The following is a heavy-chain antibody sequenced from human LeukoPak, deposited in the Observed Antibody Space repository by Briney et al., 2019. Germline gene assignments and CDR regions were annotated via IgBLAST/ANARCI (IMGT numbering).Heavy chain of an antibody. CDR1: GGTFSSYA. J-gene: IGHJ3*02. CDR3: AKERLIGDSHDAFDI. CDR2: IIPILGIA. D-gene: IGHD2-21*01. Sequence: SVKVSCKASGGTFSSYAISWVRQAPGQGLEWMGRIIPILGIANYAQKFQGRVTITADESTSTAYMELSSLRAEDTAVYYCAKERLIGDSHDAFDIWGQGTMVTVSS. V-gene: IGHV1-69*04.